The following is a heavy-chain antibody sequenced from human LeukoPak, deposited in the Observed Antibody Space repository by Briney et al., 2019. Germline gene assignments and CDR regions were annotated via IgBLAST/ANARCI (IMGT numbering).Heavy chain of an antibody. V-gene: IGHV3-23*01. Sequence: LPGGSLRLSCAASGFTFSSYAMSWVRQAPGKGLEWVSVISGSGGSTSYADSVKGRFTISRDNSMNTLYLQMNSLRAEDTAVYYCAKDGEWLRPGYFDYWGQGTLVTVSS. CDR2: ISGSGGST. J-gene: IGHJ4*02. CDR1: GFTFSSYA. D-gene: IGHD5-12*01. CDR3: AKDGEWLRPGYFDY.